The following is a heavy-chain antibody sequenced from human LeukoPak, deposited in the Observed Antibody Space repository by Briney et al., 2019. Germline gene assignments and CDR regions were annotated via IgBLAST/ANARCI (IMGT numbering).Heavy chain of an antibody. J-gene: IGHJ3*02. D-gene: IGHD2-2*01. Sequence: SVKVSCKASRGTFSSYAISWVRQAPGQGLEWMGGIIPIFGTANYAQKFQGRVTITADESTSTAYMELSSLRSEDTAVYYCARGVVVPAAHFDAFDIWGQRTMVTVSS. CDR2: IIPIFGTA. CDR3: ARGVVVPAAHFDAFDI. CDR1: RGTFSSYA. V-gene: IGHV1-69*13.